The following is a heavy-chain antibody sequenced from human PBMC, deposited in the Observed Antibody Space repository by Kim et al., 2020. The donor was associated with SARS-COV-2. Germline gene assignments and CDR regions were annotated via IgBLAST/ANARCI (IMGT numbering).Heavy chain of an antibody. J-gene: IGHJ6*02. CDR2: IYYSGST. Sequence: SETLSLTCTVSGGSISSGGYYWSWIRQHPGKGLEWIGYIYYSGSTYYNPSLKSRVTISVDTSKNQFSLKLSSVTAADTAVYYCARGDYDSSGYSPNYYYYGMDVWGQGTTVTVSS. V-gene: IGHV4-31*03. CDR1: GGSISSGGYY. D-gene: IGHD3-22*01. CDR3: ARGDYDSSGYSPNYYYYGMDV.